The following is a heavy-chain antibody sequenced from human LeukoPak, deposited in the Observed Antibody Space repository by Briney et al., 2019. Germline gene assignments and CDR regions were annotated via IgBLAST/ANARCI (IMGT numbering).Heavy chain of an antibody. CDR2: IYDSGTT. J-gene: IGHJ5*01. CDR3: ARTGQQLVFAS. V-gene: IGHV4-59*01. CDR1: CVPISSYY. Sequence: PSETLSLTCTVSCVPISSYYWHWIRQPPGKGLEWIGCIYDSGTTNYNPSLKSRVTISGDTSKNQFSLKLSSVTAADTAVYFCARTGQQLVFASWGQGTLVTISS. D-gene: IGHD6-13*01.